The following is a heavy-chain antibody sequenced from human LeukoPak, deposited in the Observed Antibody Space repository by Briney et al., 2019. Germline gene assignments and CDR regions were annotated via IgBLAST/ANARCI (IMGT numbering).Heavy chain of an antibody. CDR1: GGTFSSYA. D-gene: IGHD3-10*01. J-gene: IGHJ4*02. Sequence: SVKVSCKASGGTFSSYAISWVRQAPGQGLEWMGRIIPILGIANYAQKFQGRVTITADKSTSTAYMELSSLRSEDTAVYYCARVPRGSGSLFDYWGQGTLVTVSS. CDR3: ARVPRGSGSLFDY. CDR2: IIPILGIA. V-gene: IGHV1-69*04.